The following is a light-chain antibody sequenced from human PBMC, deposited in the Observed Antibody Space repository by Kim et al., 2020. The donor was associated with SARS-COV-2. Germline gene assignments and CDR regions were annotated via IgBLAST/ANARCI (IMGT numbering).Light chain of an antibody. V-gene: IGKV3-11*01. CDR1: QSVSSY. CDR2: DAP. Sequence: SPGERAPPSCTASQSVSSYVAWYQQKPGQAPRLLIYDAPNRATGSPARFSGSGSGTDFTLTISSLEPEDFAVYYCQQRSNWPPLTFGGGTKVDIK. CDR3: QQRSNWPPLT. J-gene: IGKJ4*01.